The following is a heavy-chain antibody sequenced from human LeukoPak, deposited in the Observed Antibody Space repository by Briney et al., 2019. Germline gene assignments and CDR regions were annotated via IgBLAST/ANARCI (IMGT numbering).Heavy chain of an antibody. CDR2: IYTSGST. CDR3: ARTMVRGKDYYYMDV. V-gene: IGHV4-4*07. J-gene: IGHJ6*03. Sequence: PSETLSLTCTVSGGSISSYYWSWIRQPAGKGLEWIGRIYTSGSTNYNPSLKSRVTMSVDTSKNQFSLKLSSVTAADTAVYYCARTMVRGKDYYYMDVWGKGTTVTISS. D-gene: IGHD3-10*01. CDR1: GGSISSYY.